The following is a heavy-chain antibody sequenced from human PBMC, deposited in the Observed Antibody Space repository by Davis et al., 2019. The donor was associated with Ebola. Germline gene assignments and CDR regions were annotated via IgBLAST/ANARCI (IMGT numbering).Heavy chain of an antibody. CDR2: ISSNGGST. J-gene: IGHJ4*02. CDR3: ARDPLGIPRGWHPKT. D-gene: IGHD3-10*01. Sequence: PGGSLRLSCAASGFTFSSYAMHWVRQAPGKGLEYVSAISSNGGSTYYANSVKGRFTISRDNSKNTLYLQMNSLRAEDTAVYYCARDPLGIPRGWHPKTWGQGTLVTVSS. CDR1: GFTFSSYA. V-gene: IGHV3-64*01.